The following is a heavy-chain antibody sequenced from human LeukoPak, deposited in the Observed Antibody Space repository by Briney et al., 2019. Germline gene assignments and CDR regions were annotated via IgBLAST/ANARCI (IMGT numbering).Heavy chain of an antibody. CDR2: IKQDGSEK. CDR3: ARDPVQYCSGYRYYDY. D-gene: IGHD2-21*01. J-gene: IGHJ4*02. Sequence: PGGSLRLSCAASGFTFSSYWMSWVRQAPGKGLEWVANIKQDGSEKYYVDSVKGRFTISRDNAKNSLYLQMNSLRAEDTAVDYCARDPVQYCSGYRYYDYWGQGTLVTVSS. CDR1: GFTFSSYW. V-gene: IGHV3-7*01.